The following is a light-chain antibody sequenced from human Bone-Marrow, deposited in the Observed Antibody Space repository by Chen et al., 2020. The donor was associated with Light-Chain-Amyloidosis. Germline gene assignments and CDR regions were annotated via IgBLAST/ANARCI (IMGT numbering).Light chain of an antibody. CDR2: EVT. CDR3: SSYTITNTLV. Sequence: QSALTQPASVSGSPGQSATIACTGTSSDVGGDNHVSWYQQHPDKAPKLMIYEVTNRPSWVPDRFSGSKSDNTASLTISGLQTEDKADYFCSSYTITNTLVFGSGTRVTVL. J-gene: IGLJ1*01. CDR1: SSDVGGDNH. V-gene: IGLV2-14*01.